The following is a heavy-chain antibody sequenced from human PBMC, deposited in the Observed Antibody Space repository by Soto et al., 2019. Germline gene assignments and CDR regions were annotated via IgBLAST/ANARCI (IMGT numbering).Heavy chain of an antibody. CDR3: ARGPDYYGSGSYYDAFDI. J-gene: IGHJ3*02. CDR1: GGTFSSYT. V-gene: IGHV1-69*02. D-gene: IGHD3-10*01. CDR2: IIPILGIA. Sequence: SVKVSCKASGGTFSSYTISWVRQAPGQGLEWMGRIIPILGIANYAQKFQGRVTITADKSTSTAYMELSSLRSEDTAVYYCARGPDYYGSGSYYDAFDIWGQGTMVTVSS.